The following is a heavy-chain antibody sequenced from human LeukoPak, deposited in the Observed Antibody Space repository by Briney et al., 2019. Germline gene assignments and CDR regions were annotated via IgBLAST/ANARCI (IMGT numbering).Heavy chain of an antibody. V-gene: IGHV3-30*02. CDR1: GFTLSSYG. CDR3: ARAGGDGYNYVDAFDI. CDR2: IRYDGSNK. D-gene: IGHD5-24*01. J-gene: IGHJ3*02. Sequence: GGSLRLSCAASGFTLSSYGMHWVRQAPGKGLEWVAFIRYDGSNKYYADSVKGRFTISRDNSKNTLYLQMNSLRAEDTAVYYCARAGGDGYNYVDAFDIWGQGTMVTVSS.